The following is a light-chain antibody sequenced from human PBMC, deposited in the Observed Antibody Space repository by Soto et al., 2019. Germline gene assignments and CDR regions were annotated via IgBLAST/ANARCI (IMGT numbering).Light chain of an antibody. CDR1: SSNIGADYD. J-gene: IGLJ1*01. CDR3: QSYDSSLSGSYV. CDR2: DNT. Sequence: QSALTQSPSVSGAPGQRVTISCTGSSSNIGADYDVHWYQQLPGTAPKLLIYDNTNRPSGVPDRFSGSKSGTSASLAITGLQAEDEADYYCQSYDSSLSGSYVFGSGTKLTVL. V-gene: IGLV1-40*01.